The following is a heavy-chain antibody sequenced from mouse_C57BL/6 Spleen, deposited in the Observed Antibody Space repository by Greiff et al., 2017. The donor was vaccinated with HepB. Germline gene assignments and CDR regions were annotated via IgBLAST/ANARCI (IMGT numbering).Heavy chain of an antibody. J-gene: IGHJ3*01. Sequence: VMLVESGPGLVAPSQSLSITCTVSGFSLTSYGVDWVRQSPGKGLEWLGVIWGVGSTNYNSALKSRLSISKDNSKSQVFLKMNSLQTDDTAMYYCASGGHYYYGSSPFAYWGQGTLVTVSA. D-gene: IGHD1-1*01. CDR1: GFSLTSYG. CDR3: ASGGHYYYGSSPFAY. CDR2: IWGVGST. V-gene: IGHV2-6*01.